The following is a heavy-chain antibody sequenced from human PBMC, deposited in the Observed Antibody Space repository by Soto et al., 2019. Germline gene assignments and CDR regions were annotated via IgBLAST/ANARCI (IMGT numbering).Heavy chain of an antibody. CDR1: GYTFTSYY. D-gene: IGHD1-26*01. V-gene: IGHV1-46*03. Sequence: QVQLVQSGAEVKKPGASVKVSCKASGYTFTSYYMHWVRQAPGQGLEWMGIINPSGGSTSYAQKFRGRVTMTRDTSTSTVYMELSSLRSEDTAVYYCARDLPMGATGDWGQGTLVTVSS. CDR2: INPSGGST. CDR3: ARDLPMGATGD. J-gene: IGHJ4*02.